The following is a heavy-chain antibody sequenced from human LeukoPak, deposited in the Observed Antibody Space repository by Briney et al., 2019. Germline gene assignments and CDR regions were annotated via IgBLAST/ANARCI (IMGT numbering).Heavy chain of an antibody. Sequence: SETLSLACTVSGGSVSSGSYHWSWIRQPPGKGLEWIGYIYYSGSTNYNPSLKSRITISVDTSKNQLSLKLSSVTAADTAVYYCARDSDYYDSSGYRRHAFDIWGQGTMVTVSS. CDR1: GGSVSSGSYH. CDR2: IYYSGST. CDR3: ARDSDYYDSSGYRRHAFDI. J-gene: IGHJ3*02. V-gene: IGHV4-61*01. D-gene: IGHD3-22*01.